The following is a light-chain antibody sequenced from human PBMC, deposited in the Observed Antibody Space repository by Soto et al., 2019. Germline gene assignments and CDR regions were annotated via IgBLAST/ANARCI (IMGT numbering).Light chain of an antibody. CDR1: QGINSR. V-gene: IGKV1-12*01. CDR2: SAS. Sequence: DIQMTQSPSSVSASVGDRVTITCRASQGINSRLAWYQQKSGKAPKLLIYSASSLVSGVPSRFSGSGSGTDFTLTISSLQPEDFATYYCQQANTFALTFGGGTKV. CDR3: QQANTFALT. J-gene: IGKJ4*01.